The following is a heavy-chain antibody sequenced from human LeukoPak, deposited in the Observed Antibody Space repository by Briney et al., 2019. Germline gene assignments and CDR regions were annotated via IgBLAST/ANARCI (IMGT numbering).Heavy chain of an antibody. D-gene: IGHD2-2*02. CDR3: ARDRDCSSTSCYNAFDM. J-gene: IGHJ3*02. CDR2: ISYDGSNQ. V-gene: IGHV3-30*04. CDR1: GFTFSTYE. Sequence: GRSLRLSCAASGFTFSTYEMHWVRQAPGKGLEWVAVISYDGSNQFYADSVKGRFTISRDNSKNTLYLQMNSLRAEDTAVYYSARDRDCSSTSCYNAFDMWGQGTMVTVSS.